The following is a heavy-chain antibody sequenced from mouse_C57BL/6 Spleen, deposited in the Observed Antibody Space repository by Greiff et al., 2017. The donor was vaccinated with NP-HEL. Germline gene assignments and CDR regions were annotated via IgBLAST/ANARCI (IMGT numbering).Heavy chain of an antibody. CDR3: TGGYYGTPFAY. CDR1: GFTFSNYW. J-gene: IGHJ3*01. V-gene: IGHV6-3*01. D-gene: IGHD1-1*01. CDR2: IRLKSDNYAT. Sequence: EVKLQESGGGLVQPGGSMKLSCVASGFTFSNYWMNWVRQSPEKGLEWVAQIRLKSDNYATHYAESVKGRFTISRDDSKSSVYLQMNNLRAEDTGIYYCTGGYYGTPFAYWGQGTLVTVSA.